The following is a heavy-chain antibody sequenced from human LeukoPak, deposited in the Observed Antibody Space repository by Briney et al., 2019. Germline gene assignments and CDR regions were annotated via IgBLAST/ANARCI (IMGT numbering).Heavy chain of an antibody. CDR3: ARRLRPGSYDDY. CDR2: IYYSGST. J-gene: IGHJ4*02. D-gene: IGHD1-26*01. V-gene: IGHV4-59*08. Sequence: SETLSLTCTVSGGSISSYYWSWIRQPPGKGLEWIGYIYYSGSTNYNPSHKSRVTISVDTSKNQFSLKLSSVTAADTAVYYCARRLRPGSYDDYWGQGTLVTVSS. CDR1: GGSISSYY.